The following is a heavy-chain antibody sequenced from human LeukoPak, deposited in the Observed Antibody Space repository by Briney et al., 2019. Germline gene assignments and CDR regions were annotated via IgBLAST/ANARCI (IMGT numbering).Heavy chain of an antibody. Sequence: SETLSLTCTVSGYSISSGYYWGWIRQPPGKGLEWIGSIYHSGSTYYNPSLKSRVTISVDTSKNQFSLKLSSVTAADTAVYYCARERYYYDSSGYYGIDYWGQGTLVTVSS. CDR3: ARERYYYDSSGYYGIDY. J-gene: IGHJ4*02. CDR1: GYSISSGYY. D-gene: IGHD3-22*01. V-gene: IGHV4-38-2*02. CDR2: IYHSGST.